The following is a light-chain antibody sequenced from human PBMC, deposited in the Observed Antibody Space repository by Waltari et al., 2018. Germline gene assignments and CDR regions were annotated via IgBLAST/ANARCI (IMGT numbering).Light chain of an antibody. CDR2: WAS. CDR1: QSVLYSSNNKNY. CDR3: QHYYSTPVT. V-gene: IGKV4-1*01. J-gene: IGKJ2*01. Sequence: DIVMTQSPDSLAVSLGERATIKCKSSQSVLYSSNNKNYLAWYQQKAGQPPKLLIYWASTRESGVPDRFSGSGSGTDFTLTISSLQAEDVALYFCQHYYSTPVTFGQGTKLEI.